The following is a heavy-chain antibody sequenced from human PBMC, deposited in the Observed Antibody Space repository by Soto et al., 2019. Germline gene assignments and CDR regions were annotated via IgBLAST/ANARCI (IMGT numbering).Heavy chain of an antibody. CDR1: GGSISSGDYY. V-gene: IGHV4-30-4*01. D-gene: IGHD4-17*01. CDR3: ARDLSRRADYGDYVRYYYYYYGMDV. J-gene: IGHJ6*02. Sequence: PSETLSLTCTVSGGSISSGDYYWSWIRQPPGKGLEWIGYIYYSGSTYYNPSLKSRVTISVDTSKNQFSLKLSSVTAADTAVYYCARDLSRRADYGDYVRYYYYYYGMDVWGQGTTVTVSS. CDR2: IYYSGST.